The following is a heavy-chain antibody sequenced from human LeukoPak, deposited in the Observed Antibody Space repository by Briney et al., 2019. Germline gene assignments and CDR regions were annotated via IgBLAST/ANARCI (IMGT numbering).Heavy chain of an antibody. J-gene: IGHJ3*02. Sequence: ASVKVSCKASGFTFTSSAMQWVRQARGQRLEWIGWIVVGSGNTNYAQKFQERVTITRDMSTSTAYMELSSLRSEDTAVYYCAASGKDGYNRVQFAFDIWGQGTMVTVSS. CDR3: AASGKDGYNRVQFAFDI. CDR1: GFTFTSSA. V-gene: IGHV1-58*02. CDR2: IVVGSGNT. D-gene: IGHD5-24*01.